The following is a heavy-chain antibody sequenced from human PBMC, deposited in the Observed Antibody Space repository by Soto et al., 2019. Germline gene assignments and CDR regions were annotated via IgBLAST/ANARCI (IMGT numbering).Heavy chain of an antibody. D-gene: IGHD2-15*01. CDR3: ARSTYCSGGSCPGGMDV. CDR1: GYSFTSYW. Sequence: GESLKISYKGSGYSFTSYWISWVRQMPGKGLEWMGRIDPSDSYTNYSPSFQGHVTISADKSISTAYLQWSSLKASDTAMYYCARSTYCSGGSCPGGMDVWGQGTTVTVSS. J-gene: IGHJ6*02. V-gene: IGHV5-10-1*01. CDR2: IDPSDSYT.